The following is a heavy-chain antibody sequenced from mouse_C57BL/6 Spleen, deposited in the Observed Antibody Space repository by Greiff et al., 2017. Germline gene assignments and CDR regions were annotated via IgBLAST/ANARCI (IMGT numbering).Heavy chain of an antibody. CDR3: ARGNFRSYFDY. V-gene: IGHV3-6*01. D-gene: IGHD2-1*01. Sequence: VQLKESGPGLVKPSQSLSLTCSVTGYSITSGYYWNWIRQFPGNKLEWMGYISYDGSNNYNPSLKNRISITRDTSKNQFFLKLNSVTTEDTATYYCARGNFRSYFDYWGQGTTLTVSS. CDR1: GYSITSGYY. J-gene: IGHJ2*01. CDR2: ISYDGSN.